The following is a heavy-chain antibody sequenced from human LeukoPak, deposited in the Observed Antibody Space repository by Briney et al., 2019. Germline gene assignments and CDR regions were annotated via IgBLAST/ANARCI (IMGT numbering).Heavy chain of an antibody. CDR1: GDSVSSNSAA. V-gene: IGHV6-1*01. Sequence: SQTLSLTCAISGDSVSSNSAAWNWIRQSPSRGLEWLGRAYYRSKWYNDYAVSVKSRITINPDTSKNQFSLQLNSVTPEDTAVYYWAREGVSGSSSSLDYWGQGTLVTVSS. J-gene: IGHJ4*02. CDR2: AYYRSKWYN. CDR3: AREGVSGSSSSLDY. D-gene: IGHD6-6*01.